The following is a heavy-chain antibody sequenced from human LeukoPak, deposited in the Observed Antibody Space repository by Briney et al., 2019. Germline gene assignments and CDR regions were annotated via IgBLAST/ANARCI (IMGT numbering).Heavy chain of an antibody. V-gene: IGHV4-59*01. D-gene: IGHD1-26*01. CDR3: ARDREVGATYYFDY. J-gene: IGHJ4*02. CDR2: IYYSGNT. CDR1: GGSISGYY. Sequence: SETLSLTCTVSGGSISGYYWTWIRQPPGKGLEWIGYIYYSGNTNYNPSLKSRVTISVDTSKNQFSLKLSSVTAADTAVYYCARDREVGATYYFDYWGQGTLVTVSS.